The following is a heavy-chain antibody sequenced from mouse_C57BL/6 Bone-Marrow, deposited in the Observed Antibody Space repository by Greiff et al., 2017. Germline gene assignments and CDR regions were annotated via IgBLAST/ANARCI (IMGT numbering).Heavy chain of an antibody. D-gene: IGHD2-3*01. CDR1: GYTFTSYG. CDR2: IYPRSGNT. Sequence: QVQLQQSGAELARPGASVKLSCKASGYTFTSYGISWVKQRTGQGLEWIGEIYPRSGNTYYNEKFKGKATLTADKSSSTAYMELRSLTSEDSAVYFCAREGWLLREGWYLDVWGTGTAVTVTS. J-gene: IGHJ1*03. V-gene: IGHV1-81*01. CDR3: AREGWLLREGWYLDV.